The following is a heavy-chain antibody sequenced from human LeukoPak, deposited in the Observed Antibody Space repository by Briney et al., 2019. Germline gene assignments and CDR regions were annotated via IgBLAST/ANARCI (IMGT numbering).Heavy chain of an antibody. V-gene: IGHV1-69*06. CDR3: ASPGLGYCSGGSCYSEAFDI. CDR1: GGTFSSYA. D-gene: IGHD2-15*01. Sequence: SVKVSFKASGGTFSSYAISWVRQAPGQGLEWMGGIIPIFGTANYAQKFQGRVTITADKSTSTAYMELSSLRSEDTAVYYCASPGLGYCSGGSCYSEAFDIWGQGTMVTVSS. J-gene: IGHJ3*02. CDR2: IIPIFGTA.